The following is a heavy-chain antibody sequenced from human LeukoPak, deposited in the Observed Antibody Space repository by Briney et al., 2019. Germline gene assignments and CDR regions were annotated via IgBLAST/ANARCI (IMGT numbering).Heavy chain of an antibody. D-gene: IGHD5-18*01. V-gene: IGHV3-23*01. CDR1: GFTFSSYA. J-gene: IGHJ4*02. CDR3: AKDFRYSLDY. Sequence: GGALRLSCAASGFTFSSYAMSRVRQAPGKGLEWVSAISGSGGSTYYADSVKGRFTISRDNSKNTLYLQMNSLRAEDAAVYYCAKDFRYSLDYWGQGTLVTVSS. CDR2: ISGSGGST.